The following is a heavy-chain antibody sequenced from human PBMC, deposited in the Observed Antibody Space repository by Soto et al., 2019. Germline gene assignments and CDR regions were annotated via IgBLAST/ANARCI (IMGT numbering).Heavy chain of an antibody. CDR3: ARIYYDSSGYYYYGMDV. J-gene: IGHJ6*02. Sequence: GASVKVSCKASGGTFSSYAISWVRQAPGQGLEWMGGIIPIFGTANYAQKFQGRVTITADKSTSTAYMELSSLRSEDTAVYYCARIYYDSSGYYYYGMDVWGQGTTVTVSS. V-gene: IGHV1-69*06. CDR1: GGTFSSYA. CDR2: IIPIFGTA. D-gene: IGHD3-22*01.